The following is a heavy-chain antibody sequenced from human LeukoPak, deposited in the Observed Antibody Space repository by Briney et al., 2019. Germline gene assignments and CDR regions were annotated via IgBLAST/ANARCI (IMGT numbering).Heavy chain of an antibody. D-gene: IGHD3-22*01. Sequence: GASVKVSCKASGYTLTSYDINWVRQATGQGLEWMGWMNPNSGRTGYAQNFQGRITITRNTSISTAYMELSSLRSEDTAVYYCARSPPTREDYDSSECDYWGQGTLVTVSS. CDR2: MNPNSGRT. CDR3: ARSPPTREDYDSSECDY. CDR1: GYTLTSYD. V-gene: IGHV1-8*01. J-gene: IGHJ4*02.